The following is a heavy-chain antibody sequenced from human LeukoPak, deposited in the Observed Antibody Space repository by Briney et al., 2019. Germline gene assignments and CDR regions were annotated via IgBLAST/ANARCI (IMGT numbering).Heavy chain of an antibody. J-gene: IGHJ3*02. V-gene: IGHV4-59*01. CDR1: GGSISGYY. D-gene: IGHD3-22*01. Sequence: SETLSLTCTVSGGSISGYYGSWIRQPPGKGLEWNGHIYYSGSTKYNPSLKSPVTMSVDTSRNQFSLKLSSVTAADTAVYYCARGGLENGYHSNDGFDIWGQGTMVTVSS. CDR2: IYYSGST. CDR3: ARGGLENGYHSNDGFDI.